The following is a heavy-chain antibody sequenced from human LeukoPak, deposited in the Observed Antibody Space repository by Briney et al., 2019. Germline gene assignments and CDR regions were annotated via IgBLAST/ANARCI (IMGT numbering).Heavy chain of an antibody. J-gene: IGHJ6*03. CDR1: GYTFTGYY. Sequence: ASVKVSCKASGYTFTGYYMHWVRQAPGQGLEWMGWINPNSGGTNYAQKFQGRVTMTRDTSISTAYMELSRLRSDDTAVYYCARVSGSSGYYYYYYYMDVWGKGTTVTVSS. D-gene: IGHD3-22*01. V-gene: IGHV1-2*02. CDR3: ARVSGSSGYYYYYYYMDV. CDR2: INPNSGGT.